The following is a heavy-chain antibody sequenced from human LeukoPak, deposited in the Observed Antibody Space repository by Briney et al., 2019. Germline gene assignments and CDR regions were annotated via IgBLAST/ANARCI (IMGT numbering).Heavy chain of an antibody. J-gene: IGHJ4*02. CDR3: GRGGGIAVAGE. D-gene: IGHD6-19*01. CDR1: GGSISSYY. CDR2: IYYSGNT. V-gene: IGHV4-59*08. Sequence: PSETLSLTCTVSGGSISSYYWSWIRQPPGKGLEWIGYIYYSGNTYYNPSLESRVTISVDTSKNQFSLKLSSVTAADTAVYYCGRGGGIAVAGEWGQGTLVTVSS.